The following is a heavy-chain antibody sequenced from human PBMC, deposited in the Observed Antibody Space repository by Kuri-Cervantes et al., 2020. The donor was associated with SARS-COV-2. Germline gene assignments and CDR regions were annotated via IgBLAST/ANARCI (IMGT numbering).Heavy chain of an antibody. Sequence: LSLTCAASGFTFSDYYMSWIRQAPGKGLEWVSYISSSGSTIYYADSVKGRFTISRDNAKNSLYLQMNSLRAEDTAVYYCARVSIRVVSYMDVWGKGTTVTVSS. CDR1: GFTFSDYY. CDR2: ISSSGSTI. CDR3: ARVSIRVVSYMDV. D-gene: IGHD2-2*01. J-gene: IGHJ6*03. V-gene: IGHV3-11*04.